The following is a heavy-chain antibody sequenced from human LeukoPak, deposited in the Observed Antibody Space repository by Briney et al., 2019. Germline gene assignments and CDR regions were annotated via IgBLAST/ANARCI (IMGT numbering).Heavy chain of an antibody. CDR1: GGSISSYY. CDR2: IYYSGST. J-gene: IGHJ4*02. CDR3: ASNSDWRFDY. D-gene: IGHD6-19*01. Sequence: SETLSLTCTVSGGSISSYYWSWIRQPPGKGLEWIGYIYYSGSTNYNPSLKSRVTISVDTSKNQFSLKLSSVTAADTAVYYCASNSDWRFDYWGQGTLVTVSS. V-gene: IGHV4-59*01.